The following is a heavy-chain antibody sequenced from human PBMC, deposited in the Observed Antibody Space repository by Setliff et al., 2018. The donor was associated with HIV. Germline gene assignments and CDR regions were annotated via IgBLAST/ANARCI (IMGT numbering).Heavy chain of an antibody. Sequence: SETLSLTCTVSGGSISSSSYYWSWIRQPPGKGLEWIGYFYYSGRSNYNPSLKSRVTISVDTSKNQFSLKLRSVTAADTALYYCARHRGDSSGPFDLWGQGTLVTVSS. D-gene: IGHD3-22*01. J-gene: IGHJ4*02. CDR3: ARHRGDSSGPFDL. CDR1: GGSISSSSYY. V-gene: IGHV4-61*05. CDR2: FYYSGRS.